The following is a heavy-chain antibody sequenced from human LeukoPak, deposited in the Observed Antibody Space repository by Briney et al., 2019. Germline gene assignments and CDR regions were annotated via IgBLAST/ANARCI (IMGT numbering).Heavy chain of an antibody. CDR3: ARVGGYSSGWYHFDY. Sequence: SETLSLTCTVSGGSISSCYWSWVRQPPGKGGEWSGYIYYSGSTNYNPSLMSRVTISVEKSKNQFSLKLSSVPAADTAVYYCARVGGYSSGWYHFDYWGQGTLVTVSS. CDR2: IYYSGST. CDR1: GGSISSCY. D-gene: IGHD6-19*01. J-gene: IGHJ4*02. V-gene: IGHV4-59*01.